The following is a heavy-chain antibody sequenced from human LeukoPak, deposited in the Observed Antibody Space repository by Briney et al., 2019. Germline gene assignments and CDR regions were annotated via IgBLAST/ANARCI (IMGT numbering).Heavy chain of an antibody. Sequence: SETLSLTCAVYGGSFSGYYWSWIRQPPGKGLEWIGSIYHSGSTYYNPSLKSRVTISVDTSKNQFSLKLSSVTAADTAVYYCARAPPWEWLAYPEYFQHWGQGTLVTVSS. V-gene: IGHV4-34*01. CDR1: GGSFSGYY. CDR2: IYHSGST. J-gene: IGHJ1*01. D-gene: IGHD6-19*01. CDR3: ARAPPWEWLAYPEYFQH.